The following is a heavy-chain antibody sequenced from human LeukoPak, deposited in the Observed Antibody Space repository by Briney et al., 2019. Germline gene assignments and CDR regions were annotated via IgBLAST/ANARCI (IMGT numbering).Heavy chain of an antibody. CDR2: ISASGQTI. V-gene: IGHV3-48*03. CDR3: AELGITMIGGV. Sequence: AGGSLRLSCAASGFSFSTYEFHWVRHAPGKGLEWVSYISASGQTIYYADSVRGRFTISRDNAKNSLYLQMNSLGAEDTAVYYCAELGITMIGGVWGKGTTVTISS. D-gene: IGHD3-10*02. J-gene: IGHJ6*04. CDR1: GFSFSTYE.